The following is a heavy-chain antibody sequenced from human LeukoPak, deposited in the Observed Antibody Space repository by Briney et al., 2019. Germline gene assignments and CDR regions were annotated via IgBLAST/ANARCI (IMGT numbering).Heavy chain of an antibody. Sequence: PGRSLRLSCAASGFTFKSYTMHWVRQAPGKGLQWVAAISDDGINAYCSDSAKGRLTISRDNSNNTLYLQVNSLRAEDTAVCFCAKQSNNHYYQKASDYWGQGTLVTVSS. CDR2: ISDDGINA. V-gene: IGHV3-30-3*01. CDR3: AKQSNNHYYQKASDY. D-gene: IGHD1-26*01. J-gene: IGHJ4*02. CDR1: GFTFKSYT.